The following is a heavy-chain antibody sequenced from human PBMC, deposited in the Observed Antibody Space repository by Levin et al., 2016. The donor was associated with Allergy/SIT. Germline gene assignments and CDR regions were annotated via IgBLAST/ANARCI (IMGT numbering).Heavy chain of an antibody. CDR1: GFTFSSYA. CDR2: ISYDGSNK. V-gene: IGHV3-30-3*01. CDR3: ARDRSPQLSRSGYDAFDI. D-gene: IGHD3-22*01. Sequence: GESLKISCAASGFTFSSYAMHWVRQAPGKGLEWVAVISYDGSNKYYADSVKGRFTISRDNAKNSLYLQMNSLRAEDTAVYYCARDRSPQLSRSGYDAFDIWGQGTMVTVSS. J-gene: IGHJ3*02.